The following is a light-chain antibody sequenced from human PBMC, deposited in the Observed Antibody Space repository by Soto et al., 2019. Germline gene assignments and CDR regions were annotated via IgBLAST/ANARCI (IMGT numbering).Light chain of an antibody. CDR1: SSNIGAGYD. CDR3: QSYDSSLSGYV. J-gene: IGLJ1*01. CDR2: GDS. V-gene: IGLV1-40*01. Sequence: QSVLTQPPSVSGAPGQRVTISCTGSSSNIGAGYDVHWYQQLPGTAPKLLIYGDSNRPSGVPDRFSGSNSGTSASLAITGLQAEDEADYYCQSYDSSLSGYVFGTGTKLT.